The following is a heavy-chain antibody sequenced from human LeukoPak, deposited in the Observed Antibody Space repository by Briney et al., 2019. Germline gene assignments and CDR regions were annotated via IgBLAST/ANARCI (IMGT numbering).Heavy chain of an antibody. CDR1: GFTFSSYS. CDR2: ISSSSSYI. Sequence: GGSLILSCAASGFTFSSYSMNWVRQAPGKGLEWVSSISSSSSYIYYADSVKGRFTISRDNAKNSLYLQMNSLRAEDTAVYYCARDPTVHYGDHRLWDYWGQGTLVTVSS. CDR3: ARDPTVHYGDHRLWDY. J-gene: IGHJ4*02. V-gene: IGHV3-21*01. D-gene: IGHD4-17*01.